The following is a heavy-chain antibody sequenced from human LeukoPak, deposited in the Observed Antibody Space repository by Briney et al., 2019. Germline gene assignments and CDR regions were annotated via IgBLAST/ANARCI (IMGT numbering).Heavy chain of an antibody. CDR2: INHSGST. Sequence: GSLRLSCAASGFTFSSYAMSWVRQPPGKGLEWIGEINHSGSTNYNPSLKSRVTISVDTSKNQFSLKLSSVTAADTAVYYCARVRRVRGVIDYWGQGTLVTVSS. CDR1: GFTFSSYA. V-gene: IGHV4-34*01. J-gene: IGHJ4*02. D-gene: IGHD3-10*01. CDR3: ARVRRVRGVIDY.